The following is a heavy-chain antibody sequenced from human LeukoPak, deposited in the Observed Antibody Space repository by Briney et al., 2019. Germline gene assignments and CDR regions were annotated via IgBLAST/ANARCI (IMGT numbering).Heavy chain of an antibody. J-gene: IGHJ4*02. CDR3: ARGPPAFTPPGNYFDY. V-gene: IGHV3-74*01. Sequence: PGGSLRLSCAASGFTFSSYWMHWVRQAPGKGLVWVSRVNSDGTGTTYADSVEGRFTISRDNAKNTVYLQMNSLRAEDTAVYYCARGPPAFTPPGNYFDYWGQGTLVTVSS. CDR2: VNSDGTGT. CDR1: GFTFSSYW. D-gene: IGHD1-14*01.